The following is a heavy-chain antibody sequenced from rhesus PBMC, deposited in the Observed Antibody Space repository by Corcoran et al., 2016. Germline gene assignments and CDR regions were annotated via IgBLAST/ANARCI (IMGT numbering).Heavy chain of an antibody. D-gene: IGHD5-36*01. CDR1: GGSISSNY. Sequence: QLQLQESGPGLVKPSETLSLTCAVSGGSISSNYWSWLRPPPGTGLEGIGRISGSGGSTDYNPSLKSRVTISTDTSKNQFSLKLSSVTAADTAVYYCASLLVDIATVYGLDSWGQGVVVTVSS. V-gene: IGHV4-173*01. CDR3: ASLLVDIATVYGLDS. J-gene: IGHJ6*01. CDR2: ISGSGGST.